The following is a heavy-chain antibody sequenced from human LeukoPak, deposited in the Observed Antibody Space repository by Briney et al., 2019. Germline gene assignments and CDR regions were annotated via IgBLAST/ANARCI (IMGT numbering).Heavy chain of an antibody. CDR3: ARRRDFIDY. J-gene: IGHJ4*02. CDR2: SSSSGSTI. V-gene: IGHV3-11*01. D-gene: IGHD3/OR15-3a*01. Sequence: PGGSLRLSCAASGFTLSDYYMSWLRQAPGKGLEWVSYSSSSGSTIYYADSVKGRSAISRDNAKNSLYLQMNSLRAEDTAVYYCARRRDFIDYWGQGTLVTVSS. CDR1: GFTLSDYY.